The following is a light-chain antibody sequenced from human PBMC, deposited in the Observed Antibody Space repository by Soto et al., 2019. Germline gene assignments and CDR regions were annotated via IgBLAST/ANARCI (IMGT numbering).Light chain of an antibody. V-gene: IGKV3-11*01. CDR3: QQRRSSIT. J-gene: IGKJ5*01. CDR1: QSVDSY. CDR2: DTS. Sequence: EIVLTQSPGTLSLSPGERATLSCRASQSVDSYLAWYQQKPGQAPRLLIYDTSNRATGIPARFSGSGSGTDFTLTVSSLEPEDSAVYYCQQRRSSITFGQGTRLEIK.